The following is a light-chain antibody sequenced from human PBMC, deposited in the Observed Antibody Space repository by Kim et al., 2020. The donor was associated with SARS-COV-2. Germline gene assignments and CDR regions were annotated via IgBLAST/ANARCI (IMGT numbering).Light chain of an antibody. Sequence: EIVLTQSPGTVCLSPGERATLSCRASQSVRSDYLAWYQQKSGQPPRLLIYATSNRATGIPDRFSGTGSGTDFTLTISRLEPEDLAVYYCQQYDVSPRTFGQGTKVDIK. CDR1: QSVRSDY. V-gene: IGKV3-20*01. J-gene: IGKJ1*01. CDR2: ATS. CDR3: QQYDVSPRT.